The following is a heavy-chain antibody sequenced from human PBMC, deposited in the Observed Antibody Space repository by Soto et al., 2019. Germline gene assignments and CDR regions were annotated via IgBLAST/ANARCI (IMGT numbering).Heavy chain of an antibody. CDR2: INHSGST. D-gene: IGHD3-22*01. CDR3: ARLWGERYYDSSGYRYYYYGMDV. J-gene: IGHJ6*02. Sequence: SETLSLTCAVYGGSFSGYYWSWIRQPPGKGLEWIGEINHSGSTNYNPSLKSRVTISVDTSKNQFSLKLSSVTAADTAVYYCARLWGERYYDSSGYRYYYYGMDVWGQGTTVTVSS. CDR1: GGSFSGYY. V-gene: IGHV4-34*01.